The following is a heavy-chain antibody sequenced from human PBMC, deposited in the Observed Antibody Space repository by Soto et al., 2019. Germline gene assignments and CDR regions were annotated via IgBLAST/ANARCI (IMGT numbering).Heavy chain of an antibody. CDR3: ARHAQVYSSPVGADY. Sequence: SETLSLTCTVSGASISSSTYYWGWVRQPPGKGLEWIASMLYSGSSYYNPSLNSRVTISADTSRNQFSLKLSSVTAADTAVYYCARHAQVYSSPVGADYWGQGTLVNVSS. V-gene: IGHV4-39*01. D-gene: IGHD6-13*01. J-gene: IGHJ4*02. CDR1: GASISSSTYY. CDR2: MLYSGSS.